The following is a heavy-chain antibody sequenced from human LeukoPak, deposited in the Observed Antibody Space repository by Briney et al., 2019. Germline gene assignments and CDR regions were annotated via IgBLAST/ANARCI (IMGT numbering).Heavy chain of an antibody. J-gene: IGHJ5*02. CDR1: GGSISSSSHY. V-gene: IGHV4-39*01. D-gene: IGHD3-10*01. CDR2: IYYSGST. Sequence: SETLSLTCTVSGGSISSSSHYWGWIRQPPGKGLEWIGSIYYSGSTYYNPSLKSRVTISVDTSKNQFSLKLSSVTAADTAVYYCAGHGDVAWFDPWGQGTQVTVSS. CDR3: AGHGDVAWFDP.